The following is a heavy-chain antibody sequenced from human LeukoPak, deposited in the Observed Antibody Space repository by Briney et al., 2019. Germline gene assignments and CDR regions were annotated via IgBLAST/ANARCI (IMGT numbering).Heavy chain of an antibody. CDR2: IHTSGST. CDR1: GGSISSYY. Sequence: SETLSLTCTVSGGSISSYYWSWIRQPAGKGLEWIGRIHTSGSTNYSPSLKSRVTMSVDTSKNQFSLKLSSVTAADTAVYYCASDYGSGSSDYWGQGTLVTVSS. J-gene: IGHJ4*02. D-gene: IGHD3-10*01. CDR3: ASDYGSGSSDY. V-gene: IGHV4-4*07.